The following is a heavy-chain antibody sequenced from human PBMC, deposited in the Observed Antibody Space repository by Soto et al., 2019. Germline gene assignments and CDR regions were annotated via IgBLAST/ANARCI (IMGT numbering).Heavy chain of an antibody. CDR3: ARDLRRLMVYAIDWFAP. Sequence: GGSLRLSCAASGFTFSSYWMRWVRQAPGKGLEWVANIKQDGSEKYYVESVKGRFTISRDNAKNSLYLQMNSLRAEDTAVYYCARDLRRLMVYAIDWFAPWVQGTLVTVSS. D-gene: IGHD2-8*01. CDR2: IKQDGSEK. V-gene: IGHV3-7*01. CDR1: GFTFSSYW. J-gene: IGHJ5*02.